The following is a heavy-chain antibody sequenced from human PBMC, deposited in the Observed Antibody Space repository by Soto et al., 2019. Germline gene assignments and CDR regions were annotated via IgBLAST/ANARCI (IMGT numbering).Heavy chain of an antibody. CDR3: ARGSSGYYSSSYYYGMDV. Sequence: QVQLVQSGAEVKKPGSSVKVSCKASGGTFSSYAISWVRQAPGQGLEWMGGIIPIFGTANYAQKFQGRVTITADKSTSTAYMELSSLRSEDTAVYYCARGSSGYYSSSYYYGMDVWGQGTTVTVSS. J-gene: IGHJ6*02. CDR2: IIPIFGTA. V-gene: IGHV1-69*06. D-gene: IGHD3-22*01. CDR1: GGTFSSYA.